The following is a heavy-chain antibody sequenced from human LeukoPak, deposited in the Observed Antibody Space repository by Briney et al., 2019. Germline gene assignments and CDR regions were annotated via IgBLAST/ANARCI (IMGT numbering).Heavy chain of an antibody. V-gene: IGHV4-59*08. CDR1: GGSISSYY. CDR2: IYYSGST. J-gene: IGHJ5*02. CDR3: ARALYDYLGWFDP. Sequence: PSETLSLTCTVSGGSISSYYWSWIRQPPGKGLEWIGYIYYSGSTNYNPSLKSRVTISVDTSKNQFSLKLSSVTAADTAVYYCARALYDYLGWFDPWGQGTLVTVSS. D-gene: IGHD4-11*01.